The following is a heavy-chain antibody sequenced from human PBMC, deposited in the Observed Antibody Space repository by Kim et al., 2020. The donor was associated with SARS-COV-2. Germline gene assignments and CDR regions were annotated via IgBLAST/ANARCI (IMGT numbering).Heavy chain of an antibody. CDR3: TTVSIR. J-gene: IGHJ4*02. D-gene: IGHD3-16*01. Sequence: GGSLRLSCAVSGIPFSNAWFNWVRQSPGKGLEWVGRIKSKSDGGTSDLAAPVKGRFAISRDDSKNTLYLVMNNVKTDDSAVYYCTTVSIRWGQGTLVTVS. CDR1: GIPFSNAW. CDR2: IKSKSDGGTS. V-gene: IGHV3-15*01.